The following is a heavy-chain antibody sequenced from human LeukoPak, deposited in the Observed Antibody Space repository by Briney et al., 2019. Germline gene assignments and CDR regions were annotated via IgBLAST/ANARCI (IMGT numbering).Heavy chain of an antibody. J-gene: IGHJ3*02. V-gene: IGHV4-31*03. CDR2: IYYSGST. CDR3: ARDLEDYDYVWGSYRWLYAFDI. CDR1: GGSISSGGYY. Sequence: SQTLSLTCTVSGGSISSGGYYWSWIRQHPGKGLEWIGYIYYSGSTYYNPSLKGRVTISVDTSKNQFSLKLSSVTAADTAVYYCARDLEDYDYVWGSYRWLYAFDIWGQGTMVTVSS. D-gene: IGHD3-16*02.